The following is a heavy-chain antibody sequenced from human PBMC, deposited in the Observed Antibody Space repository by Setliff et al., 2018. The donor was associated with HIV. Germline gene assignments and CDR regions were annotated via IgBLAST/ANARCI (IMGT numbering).Heavy chain of an antibody. CDR3: TRGGDVSPLDY. CDR2: SNPSGGV. Sequence: SETLSLTCAIYGGSLRGYYWSWIRQTPGKGLEWIGQSNPSGGVDYNPSLNGRVTISGHTSRNQFSLKLTSLLAADTAVYYCTRGGDVSPLDYWGQGILVTV. J-gene: IGHJ4*02. CDR1: GGSLRGYY. V-gene: IGHV4-34*01. D-gene: IGHD2-21*02.